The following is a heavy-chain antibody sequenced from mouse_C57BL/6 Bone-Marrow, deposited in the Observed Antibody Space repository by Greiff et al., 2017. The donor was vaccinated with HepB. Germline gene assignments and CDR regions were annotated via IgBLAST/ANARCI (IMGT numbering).Heavy chain of an antibody. Sequence: QVQLQQSGAELVKPGASVKLSCKASGSTFTSYWMQWVKQRPGQGLEWIGEIDPSDSYTNYNQKFKGKATLTVDTSSSTAYMQLSSLTSEDSAVYYCARSFAYWGQGTLVTVSA. J-gene: IGHJ3*01. CDR2: IDPSDSYT. CDR1: GSTFTSYW. V-gene: IGHV1-50*01. CDR3: ARSFAY.